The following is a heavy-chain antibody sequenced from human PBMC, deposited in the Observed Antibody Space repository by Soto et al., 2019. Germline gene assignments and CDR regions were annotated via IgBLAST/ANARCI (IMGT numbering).Heavy chain of an antibody. V-gene: IGHV3-21*01. Sequence: GASQRLSCAASGFPFSSYSMNWVRPAQGEGLEWVSSISSSSSYIYYADSVKGRFTISRDNAKNSLYLQMNSLRAEDTAVYYCARDLIRPPFWSGNNWFDPGGQGTLGTVYS. CDR3: ARDLIRPPFWSGNNWFDP. J-gene: IGHJ5*02. D-gene: IGHD3-3*01. CDR1: GFPFSSYS. CDR2: ISSSSSYI.